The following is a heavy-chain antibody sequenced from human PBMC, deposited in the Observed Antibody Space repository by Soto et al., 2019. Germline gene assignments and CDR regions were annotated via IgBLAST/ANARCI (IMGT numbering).Heavy chain of an antibody. CDR3: ARDSAHLVVGNWFDS. D-gene: IGHD2-2*01. J-gene: IGHJ5*01. Sequence: ASVKVSCEASGYTFTAYGISWVRQAPGQGLEWMGWINGYNGNTNYAQKFQGRVTMTTDTSTNTAYMEMRSLRSDDTALYYCARDSAHLVVGNWFDSWGQGTMVTVSS. V-gene: IGHV1-18*04. CDR2: INGYNGNT. CDR1: GYTFTAYG.